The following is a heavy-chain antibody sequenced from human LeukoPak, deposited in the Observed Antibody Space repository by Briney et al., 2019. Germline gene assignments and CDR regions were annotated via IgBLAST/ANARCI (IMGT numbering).Heavy chain of an antibody. CDR1: GYTFTGYY. CDR3: ANYDTNYYYYMDV. D-gene: IGHD3-22*01. J-gene: IGHJ6*03. CDR2: IIPIFGTA. Sequence: SVKVSCKASGYTFTGYYMHWVRQAPGQGLEWMGGIIPIFGTANYAQKFQGRVTITADESTSTAYMELSSLRSEDTAVYYCANYDTNYYYYMDVWGKGTTVTVSS. V-gene: IGHV1-69*13.